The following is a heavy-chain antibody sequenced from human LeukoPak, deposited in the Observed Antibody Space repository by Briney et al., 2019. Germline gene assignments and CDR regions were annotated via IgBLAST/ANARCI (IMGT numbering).Heavy chain of an antibody. J-gene: IGHJ6*02. Sequence: SQTLSLTCAISGDSVSSNSVTWNRIRQSPSRGLEWLGRTYYRSKWYNDYAVSVESRITINPDTSRNQFSLQLNSVTPEDTAVYYCTRRGPAGSSSSGMDVWGQGTTVPVSS. V-gene: IGHV6-1*01. CDR1: GDSVSSNSVT. CDR3: TRRGPAGSSSSGMDV. CDR2: TYYRSKWYN. D-gene: IGHD6-6*01.